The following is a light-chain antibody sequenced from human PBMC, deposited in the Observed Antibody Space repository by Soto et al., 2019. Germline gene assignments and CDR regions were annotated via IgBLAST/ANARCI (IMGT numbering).Light chain of an antibody. CDR1: QSVSSSD. CDR2: GAS. Sequence: EIVLTQSPGPLSLSPGERATLSCRASQSVSSSDLAWYQQKPGQAPRLLIYGASSRATGIPDRFSGSGSGTDFTLTISRLEPEDFAVYYCQQYTTFGQGTKVDIK. J-gene: IGKJ1*01. CDR3: QQYTT. V-gene: IGKV3-20*01.